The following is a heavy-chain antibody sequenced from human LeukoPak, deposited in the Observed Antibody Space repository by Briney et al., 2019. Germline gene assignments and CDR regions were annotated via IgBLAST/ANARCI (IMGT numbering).Heavy chain of an antibody. V-gene: IGHV5-51*01. Sequence: GESLKISCKHSEYSFPNYCIGWVRQMPGKGLEWMGIIYPDDSDTRYSPSFQGQVTISADRSISTTYLQWSSLKASDTAMYYCAIGRGGQQLGDYWGQGTLVTVSS. CDR2: IYPDDSDT. D-gene: IGHD6-13*01. J-gene: IGHJ4*02. CDR1: EYSFPNYC. CDR3: AIGRGGQQLGDY.